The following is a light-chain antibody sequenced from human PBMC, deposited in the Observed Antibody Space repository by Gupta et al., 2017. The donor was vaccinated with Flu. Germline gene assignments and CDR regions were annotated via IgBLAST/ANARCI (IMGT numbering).Light chain of an antibody. CDR2: KAS. J-gene: IGKJ1*01. CDR3: QQYNTYSRT. CDR1: QSISSW. V-gene: IGKV1-5*03. Sequence: DIQMTQSPSTLSASIGDRVTITCRARQSISSWLAWYQQKPGKAPKLLIYKASTLESGVPSRFSGSGYGTEFTLTISSLQPDDFATYYCQQYNTYSRTFGQGTKVEIK.